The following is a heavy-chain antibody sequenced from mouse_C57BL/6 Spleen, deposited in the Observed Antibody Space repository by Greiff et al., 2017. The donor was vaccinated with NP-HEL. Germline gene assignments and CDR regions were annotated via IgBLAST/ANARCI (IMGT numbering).Heavy chain of an antibody. CDR2: ISSGGSYT. CDR1: GFTFSSYG. CDR3: ARQDYYGNYVAMDY. Sequence: DVKLVESGGALVKPGGSLKLSCAASGFTFSSYGMSWVRQTPDKRLEWVATISSGGSYTYYPDSVKGRFTISRDNAKNTLYLQMSSLKSEDTAMYYCARQDYYGNYVAMDYWGQGTSVTVSS. D-gene: IGHD2-1*01. V-gene: IGHV5-6*02. J-gene: IGHJ4*01.